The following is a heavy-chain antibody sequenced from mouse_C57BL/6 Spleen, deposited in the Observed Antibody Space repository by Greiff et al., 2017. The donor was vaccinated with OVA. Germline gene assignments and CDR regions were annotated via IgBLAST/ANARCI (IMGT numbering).Heavy chain of an antibody. J-gene: IGHJ3*01. CDR2: INPNNGGT. CDR1: GYTFTDYY. CDR3: ARDYGSSPFAD. D-gene: IGHD1-1*01. Sequence: VQLQQSGPELVKPGASVKISCKASGYTFTDYYMNWVKQSHGKSLEWIGDINPNNGGTSYNQKFKGKATLTVDKSSSTAYMELRSLTSEDSAVYYCARDYGSSPFADWGQGTLVTVSA. V-gene: IGHV1-26*01.